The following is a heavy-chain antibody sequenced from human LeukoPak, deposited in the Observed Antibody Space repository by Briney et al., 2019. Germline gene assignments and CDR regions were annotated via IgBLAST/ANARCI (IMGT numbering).Heavy chain of an antibody. D-gene: IGHD6-13*01. CDR1: GGTVCRYA. V-gene: IGHV1-69*05. CDR3: ARNVGSSSWEYFDY. CDR2: ISPIIGTT. J-gene: IGHJ4*02. Sequence: SVKVSCKASGGTVCRYAMSWGRQSPGQGPEWRGGISPIIGTTNYAQTFQGRATITTDKTTSKAYMKLSSLRTDDTAVYYCARNVGSSSWEYFDYWGQGTLVTVST.